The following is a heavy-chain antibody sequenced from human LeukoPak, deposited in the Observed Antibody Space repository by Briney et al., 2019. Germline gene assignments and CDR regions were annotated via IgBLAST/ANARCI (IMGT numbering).Heavy chain of an antibody. J-gene: IGHJ4*02. CDR3: ARVGGDYWALSN. D-gene: IGHD2-21*02. CDR2: MNPNSGNT. CDR1: GYTFTSYD. V-gene: IGHV1-8*03. Sequence: ASVKVSCKASGYTFTSYDINWVRQATGQGLEWMGWMNPNSGNTGYAQKFQGRVTITRNTSISTAYMELNSLRAEDTAVYYCARVGGDYWALSNWGQGTLVTVSS.